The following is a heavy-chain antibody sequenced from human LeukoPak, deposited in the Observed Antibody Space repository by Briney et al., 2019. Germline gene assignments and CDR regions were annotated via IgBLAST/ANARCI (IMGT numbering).Heavy chain of an antibody. CDR2: IYYSGST. D-gene: IGHD2-2*01. Sequence: SQTLSLTCTVSGGSISSGDYYWSWIRQPPGKGLEWIGYIYYSGSTYYNPSLKSRVTISVDTSKNQFSLKLSSVTAADTAVYYCARDAVGFSLYGSTCLLYYYYGMDVWGQGTTVTVSS. V-gene: IGHV4-30-4*01. CDR3: ARDAVGFSLYGSTCLLYYYYGMDV. J-gene: IGHJ6*02. CDR1: GGSISSGDYY.